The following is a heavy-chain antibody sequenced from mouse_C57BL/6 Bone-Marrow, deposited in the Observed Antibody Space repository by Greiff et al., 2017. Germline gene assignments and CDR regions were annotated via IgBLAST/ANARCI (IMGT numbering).Heavy chain of an antibody. Sequence: EVQLQQSGPELVKPGASVKLSCKASGYSFTSYSISWVKQRTGKSLEWIGVINHKDGTTNYNQKFKGKATLTGDKSSSTAYMQLNSLTSEDSAVEYCARWATTMVTGAWFAYWGQGTLVTVSA. CDR3: ARWATTMVTGAWFAY. CDR2: INHKDGTT. CDR1: GYSFTSYS. J-gene: IGHJ3*01. D-gene: IGHD2-2*01. V-gene: IGHV1-39*01.